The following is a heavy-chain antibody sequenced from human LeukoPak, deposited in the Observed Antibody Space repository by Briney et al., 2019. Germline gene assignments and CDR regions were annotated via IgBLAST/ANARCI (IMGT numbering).Heavy chain of an antibody. Sequence: GGSLRLSCADSGFTFSSYAMSWVRQAAGKGLEWVSGISGSGDSAYYADSVKGRFTISRDNSKNTLYLQMSSLTAEGTAVYYCAKAMGSYPDYHGMDVWGRGTTVTVSS. CDR3: AKAMGSYPDYHGMDV. J-gene: IGHJ6*02. D-gene: IGHD2-2*01. V-gene: IGHV3-23*01. CDR2: ISGSGDSA. CDR1: GFTFSSYA.